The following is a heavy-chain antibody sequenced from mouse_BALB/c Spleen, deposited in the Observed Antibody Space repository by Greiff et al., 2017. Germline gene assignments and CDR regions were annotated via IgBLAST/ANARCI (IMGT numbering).Heavy chain of an antibody. Sequence: QVQLQQSGAELVRPGASVTLSCKASGYTFTDYEMHWVKQTPVHGLEWIGAIDPETGGTAYNQKFKGKATLTADKSSSTAYMELRSLTSEDSAVYYCTRFYYRYDGWGQGTLVTVSA. V-gene: IGHV1-15*01. J-gene: IGHJ3*01. D-gene: IGHD2-14*01. CDR2: IDPETGGT. CDR1: GYTFTDYE. CDR3: TRFYYRYDG.